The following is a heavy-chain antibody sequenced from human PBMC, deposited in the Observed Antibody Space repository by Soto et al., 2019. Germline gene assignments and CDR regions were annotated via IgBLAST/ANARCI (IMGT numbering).Heavy chain of an antibody. CDR2: ISAHNGNT. J-gene: IGHJ4*02. D-gene: IGHD1-1*01. V-gene: IGHV1-18*01. CDR3: ARGRYGDY. Sequence: QVHRVQSGAEVKKPGASVKVSCKGSGYVFTTYGITWVRQAPGQGLEWMAWISAHNGNTNYAQKLQGRVTVTRDTSTSTSYMELRSLRSDDTAVYYCARGRYGDYWGQGALVTVSS. CDR1: GYVFTTYG.